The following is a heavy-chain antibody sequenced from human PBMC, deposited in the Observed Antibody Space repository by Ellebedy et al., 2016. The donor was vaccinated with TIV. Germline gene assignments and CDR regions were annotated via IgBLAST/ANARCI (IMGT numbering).Heavy chain of an antibody. D-gene: IGHD6-19*01. CDR1: GGSISSYY. V-gene: IGHV4-59*01. CDR2: IYYSGST. J-gene: IGHJ5*02. Sequence: MPGGSLRLSCTVSGGSISSYYWSWIRQPPGKGLEWIGYIYYSGSTNYNPSLKSRVTISVDTSKNQFSLKLSSVTAADTAVYYCARVYSSVGLSVYWFDPWGQGTLVTVSS. CDR3: ARVYSSVGLSVYWFDP.